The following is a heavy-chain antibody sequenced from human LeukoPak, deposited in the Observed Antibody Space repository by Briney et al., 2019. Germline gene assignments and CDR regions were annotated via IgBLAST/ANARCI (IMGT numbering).Heavy chain of an antibody. Sequence: PGGSLRLSCAASGXTFSSYSMNWVRQAPGKGLEWVSSISSSSSYIYYADSVKGRFTISRDNAKNSLYLQMNSLRAEDTAVYYCARDVWDPIAAAGLGAFDIWGQGTMVTVSS. CDR1: GXTFSSYS. CDR2: ISSSSSYI. D-gene: IGHD6-13*01. V-gene: IGHV3-21*01. CDR3: ARDVWDPIAAAGLGAFDI. J-gene: IGHJ3*02.